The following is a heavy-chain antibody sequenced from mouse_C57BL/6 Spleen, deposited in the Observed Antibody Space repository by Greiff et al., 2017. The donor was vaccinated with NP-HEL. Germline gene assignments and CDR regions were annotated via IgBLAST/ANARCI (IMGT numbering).Heavy chain of an antibody. CDR1: GFTFSDYG. J-gene: IGHJ4*01. V-gene: IGHV5-17*01. CDR2: ISSGSSTI. D-gene: IGHD2-4*01. Sequence: EVQLVESGGGLVKPGGSLKLSCAASGFTFSDYGMHWVRQAPEKGLEWVAYISSGSSTIYYADTVKGRFTISRDNAKNTLFPQMTSLRSEDTAMYYCARGDYDYALYAMDYWGQGTSVTVSS. CDR3: ARGDYDYALYAMDY.